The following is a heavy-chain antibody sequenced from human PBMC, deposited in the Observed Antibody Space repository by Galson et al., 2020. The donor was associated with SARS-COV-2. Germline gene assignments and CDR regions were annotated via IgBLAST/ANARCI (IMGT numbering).Heavy chain of an antibody. D-gene: IGHD3-22*01. CDR1: GFTFSSYA. V-gene: IGHV3-30*04. CDR3: ASEGLIVVDTTLDY. Sequence: GGSLRLSCAASGFTFSSYAMHWVRQAPGKGLEWVAVISYDGSNKYYADSVKGRFTISRDNSKNTLYLQMNSLRAEDTAVYYCASEGLIVVDTTLDYWGQGTLVTVSS. CDR2: ISYDGSNK. J-gene: IGHJ4*02.